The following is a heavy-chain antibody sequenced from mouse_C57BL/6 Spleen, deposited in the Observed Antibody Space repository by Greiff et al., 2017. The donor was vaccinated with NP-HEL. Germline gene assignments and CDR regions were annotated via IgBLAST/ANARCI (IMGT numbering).Heavy chain of an antibody. CDR3: TTIGSSSLDY. CDR1: GFNIKDDY. J-gene: IGHJ2*01. CDR2: IDPENGDT. D-gene: IGHD1-1*01. Sequence: VQLQQSGAELVRPGASVKLSCTASGFNIKDDYMHWVKQRPEQGLEWIGWIDPENGDTEYASKFQGKATITADTSSNTAYLQLSSLTSEDTAVYYCTTIGSSSLDYWGQGTTLTVSS. V-gene: IGHV14-4*01.